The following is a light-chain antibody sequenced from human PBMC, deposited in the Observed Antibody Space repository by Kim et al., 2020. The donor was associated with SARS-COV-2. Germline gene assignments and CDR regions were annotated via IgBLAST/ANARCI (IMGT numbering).Light chain of an antibody. V-gene: IGKV2-24*01. CDR1: QSLIHGNGNTY. Sequence: DIVMTQTPLPSPVTLGQPASISCRSSQSLIHGNGNTYLSWLQQRPGRPPRLLIYKISNRLSGVPDRFSGSGAGTDFTLKISRVEAEDAGIYYCMQATQFPRTFGQGTKLEI. CDR3: MQATQFPRT. CDR2: KIS. J-gene: IGKJ2*02.